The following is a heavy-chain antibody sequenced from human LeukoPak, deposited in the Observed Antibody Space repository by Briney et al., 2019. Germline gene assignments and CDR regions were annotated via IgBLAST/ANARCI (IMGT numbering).Heavy chain of an antibody. D-gene: IGHD6-6*01. CDR3: ARDHGRGSSSFYSWGGGTYYFEY. CDR1: GFTSSSYA. V-gene: IGHV3-30*04. CDR2: ISYDGSNK. J-gene: IGHJ4*02. Sequence: GGSLRLSCAASGFTSSSYAMHWVRQAPGKGLEWVAVISYDGSNKYYADSVKGRFTISRDNSKNTLYLQMNSLRAEDTAVYYCARDHGRGSSSFYSWGGGTYYFEYWGQGTLVTVSS.